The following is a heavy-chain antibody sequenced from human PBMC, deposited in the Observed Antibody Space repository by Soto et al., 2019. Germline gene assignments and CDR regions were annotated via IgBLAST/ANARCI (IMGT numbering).Heavy chain of an antibody. CDR1: GYTFTAYH. Sequence: QVQLVQSGAEVKEPGDSVRVSCEASGYTFTAYHIHWVRQAPGQGLEWMGWINPKFGDTTYSQDFQGRVSMTRDMYISTVYMDLSRLTSDDTALYYCARNMDYYYGRGSGNGPGVGGQGTTVTVFS. CDR2: INPKFGDT. CDR3: ARNMDYYYGRGSGNGPGV. J-gene: IGHJ6*02. V-gene: IGHV1-2*02. D-gene: IGHD3-10*02.